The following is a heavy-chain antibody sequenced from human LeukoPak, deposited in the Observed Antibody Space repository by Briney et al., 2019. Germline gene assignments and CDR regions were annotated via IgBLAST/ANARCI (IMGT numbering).Heavy chain of an antibody. CDR1: GFTFSSYE. J-gene: IGHJ4*02. Sequence: GGSLRLSCAASGFTFSSYEMNWVRQAPGKGLEWVSYISSSDSTIYYADSVKGRFTISRDNAKNSLYLQMNSLRAEDTAVYYCAREGKYYYDSSADYWGQGTLVTVSS. CDR3: AREGKYYYDSSADY. CDR2: ISSSDSTI. D-gene: IGHD3-22*01. V-gene: IGHV3-48*03.